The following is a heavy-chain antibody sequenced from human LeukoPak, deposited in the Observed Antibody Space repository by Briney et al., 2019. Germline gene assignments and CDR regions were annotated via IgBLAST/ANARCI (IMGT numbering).Heavy chain of an antibody. Sequence: SVKVSCKASGGTFSSYAISWVRQAPGQGLEWMGGIIPIFGTANYAQKIQGRVTITADESTSTAYMELSSLRSEDTAVYYCARDGFGCSGGSCYFPYYYGMDVWGQGTTVTVSS. CDR3: ARDGFGCSGGSCYFPYYYGMDV. V-gene: IGHV1-69*13. D-gene: IGHD2-15*01. CDR1: GGTFSSYA. J-gene: IGHJ6*02. CDR2: IIPIFGTA.